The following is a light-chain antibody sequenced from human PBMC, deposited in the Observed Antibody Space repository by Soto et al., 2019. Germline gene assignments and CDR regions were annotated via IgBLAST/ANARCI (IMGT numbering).Light chain of an antibody. CDR1: QSVSGSY. CDR3: QQYGSSPGT. J-gene: IGKJ2*01. V-gene: IGKV3-20*01. Sequence: EIVLTQSPGTLSLSPGERGTLSCRASQSVSGSYFAWYQQKPGQAPRLLVYGASSRATGIPDRFSGSGSGTDFPLTIRGLEPEDFAVYYCQQYGSSPGTFRQGTKVQIK. CDR2: GAS.